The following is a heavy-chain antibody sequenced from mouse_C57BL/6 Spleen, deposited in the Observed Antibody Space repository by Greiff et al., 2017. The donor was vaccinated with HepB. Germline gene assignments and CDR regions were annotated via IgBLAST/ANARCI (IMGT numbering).Heavy chain of an antibody. V-gene: IGHV1-82*01. Sequence: VQLQQSGPELVKPEASVKISCKASGYAFSSSWMNWVKQRPGKGLEWIGRIYPGDGDTNYNGKFKGKATLTADKSSSKAYLQLSSLTSEDSAVYFCARSGYYGSRYYFDYWGQGTTLTVSS. CDR3: ARSGYYGSRYYFDY. CDR1: GYAFSSSW. D-gene: IGHD1-1*01. J-gene: IGHJ2*01. CDR2: IYPGDGDT.